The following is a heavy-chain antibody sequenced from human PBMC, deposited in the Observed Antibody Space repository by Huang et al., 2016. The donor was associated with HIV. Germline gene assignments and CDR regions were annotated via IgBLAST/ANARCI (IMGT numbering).Heavy chain of an antibody. J-gene: IGHJ4*02. V-gene: IGHV2-5*02. CDR2: IYWDDDK. CDR1: GFSLNTSGVG. D-gene: IGHD2-15*01. CDR3: AHIGDIFAAYSPEYFDY. Sequence: QITLKESGPTLVKPTQTLTLACTFSGFSLNTSGVGVAWIRQPPGKALELLALIYWDDDKRYRPSLKSRLTISKDPSNNQVVLTRTNMDPVDTASYFCAHIGDIFAAYSPEYFDYWGQGALVTVSS.